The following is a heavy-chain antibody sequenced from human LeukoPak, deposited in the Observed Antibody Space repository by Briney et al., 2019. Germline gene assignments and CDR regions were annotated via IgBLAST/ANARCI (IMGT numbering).Heavy chain of an antibody. CDR1: GFTFSSYE. Sequence: PGGSLRLSCAASGFTFSSYEMSWVRQAPGKGLEWVSYISFSGSTIYYADSVKGRFTISRDNAKNSLYVQMNSLRAEDTAVYYCARGGYYDSSGYYYVGYFHHWGQGTLVTVSS. D-gene: IGHD3-22*01. CDR3: ARGGYYDSSGYYYVGYFHH. V-gene: IGHV3-48*03. J-gene: IGHJ1*01. CDR2: ISFSGSTI.